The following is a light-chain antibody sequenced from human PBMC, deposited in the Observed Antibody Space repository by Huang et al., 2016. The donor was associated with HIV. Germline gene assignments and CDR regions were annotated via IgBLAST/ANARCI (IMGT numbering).Light chain of an antibody. Sequence: EIVLTQSPATMSLSPGESVTLSCGASQSVPSNFLAWYQQRPGLAPRLLVYDALIRASGIPDRFSGSWSGTDFTLNISRLEPEDSGVYFCQQYGTSPRTFGQGTKLEVK. CDR3: QQYGTSPRT. CDR1: QSVPSNF. V-gene: IGKV3D-20*01. CDR2: DAL. J-gene: IGKJ2*01.